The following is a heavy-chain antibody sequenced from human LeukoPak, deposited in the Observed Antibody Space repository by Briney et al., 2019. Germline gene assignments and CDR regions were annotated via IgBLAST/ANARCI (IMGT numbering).Heavy chain of an antibody. CDR2: IYSGGST. J-gene: IGHJ4*02. CDR1: GFTVSSNY. D-gene: IGHD3/OR15-3a*01. CDR3: ARSGLGNNYFDY. V-gene: IGHV3-53*01. Sequence: GGSLRLPCAASGFTVSSNYMSWVRQAPGRGLEWVSVIYSGGSTYYADSVKGRFTISRDNSKNTLYLQMNSLRAEDTAVYYCARSGLGNNYFDYWGQGTLVTVSS.